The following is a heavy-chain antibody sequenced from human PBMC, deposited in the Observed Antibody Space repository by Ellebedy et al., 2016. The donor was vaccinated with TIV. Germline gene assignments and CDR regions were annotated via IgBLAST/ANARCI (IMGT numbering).Heavy chain of an antibody. CDR2: IKQDGSEK. Sequence: GESLKISCAASGFTFSSYWMSWVRQAPGKGLEWVANIKQDGSEKYYVDSVKGRFTISRDNAKNSLYLQMNSLRAEDTAVYYCARAERDGYNLFDCWGQGTLVTVSS. V-gene: IGHV3-7*04. CDR3: ARAERDGYNLFDC. CDR1: GFTFSSYW. J-gene: IGHJ4*02. D-gene: IGHD5-24*01.